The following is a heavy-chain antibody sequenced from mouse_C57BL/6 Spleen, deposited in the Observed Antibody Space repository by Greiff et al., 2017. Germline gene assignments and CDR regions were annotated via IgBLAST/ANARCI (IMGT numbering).Heavy chain of an antibody. CDR2: IHPNSGST. CDR1: GYTFTSYW. Sequence: VQLQQPGAELVKPGASVKLSCKASGYTFTSYWMHWVKQRPGQGLEWIGMIHPNSGSTNYNEKFKSKATLTVDKSSSTAYMQLSSLTSEDSAVYYCARRIITTVVAYYFDYWGQGTTLTVSS. V-gene: IGHV1-64*01. J-gene: IGHJ2*01. D-gene: IGHD1-1*01. CDR3: ARRIITTVVAYYFDY.